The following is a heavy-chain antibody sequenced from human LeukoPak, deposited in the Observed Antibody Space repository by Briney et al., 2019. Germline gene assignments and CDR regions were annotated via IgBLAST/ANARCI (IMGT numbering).Heavy chain of an antibody. CDR3: ARGEAYYYDSSSFPYYYYYYMDV. D-gene: IGHD3-22*01. J-gene: IGHJ6*03. CDR1: GGSISSYY. Sequence: PSETLSLTCTVSGGSISSYYWSWIRQPPGKGLEWIGYIYYSGSTNYNPSLKSRVTISVDTSKNQFSLKLSSVTAADTAVYYCARGEAYYYDSSSFPYYYYYYMDVWGKGATVTVSS. V-gene: IGHV4-59*01. CDR2: IYYSGST.